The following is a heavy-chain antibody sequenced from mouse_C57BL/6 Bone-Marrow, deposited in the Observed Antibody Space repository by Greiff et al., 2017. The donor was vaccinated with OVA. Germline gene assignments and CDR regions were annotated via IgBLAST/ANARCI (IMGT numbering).Heavy chain of an antibody. CDR3: ARGDYDSFYAMDY. Sequence: QVQLQQSGAELVKPGASVKLSCKASGYTFTSYWMHWVKQRPGQGLEWIGMIHPSSGSTNYNEKFKSKATLTVDKSSSTAYMQLSSLTSEDSAVYYCARGDYDSFYAMDYWGQGTSVTVSS. D-gene: IGHD2-4*01. J-gene: IGHJ4*01. CDR2: IHPSSGST. CDR1: GYTFTSYW. V-gene: IGHV1-64*01.